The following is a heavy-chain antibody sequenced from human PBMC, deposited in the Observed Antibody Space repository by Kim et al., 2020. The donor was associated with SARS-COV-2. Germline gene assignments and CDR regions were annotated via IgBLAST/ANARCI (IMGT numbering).Heavy chain of an antibody. Sequence: GGSLRLSCAASGFTFSTYWMHWVRQAPGKGLVWVSRIKTDGSDIKYADSVKGRFTASRDNAKNTLFLQMNSLRAEDTAVYYCVRETAQAGYYDMDVWGKGTTVTVSS. J-gene: IGHJ6*03. CDR3: VRETAQAGYYDMDV. CDR2: IKTDGSDI. CDR1: GFTFSTYW. V-gene: IGHV3-74*01.